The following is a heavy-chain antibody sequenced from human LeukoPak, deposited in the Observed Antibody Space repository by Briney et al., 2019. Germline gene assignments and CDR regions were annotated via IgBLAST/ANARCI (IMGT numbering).Heavy chain of an antibody. D-gene: IGHD3-22*01. Sequence: GGSLRLSCAASGFTFSSYSMNWVRQAPGKGLEWVSYISSSSSTIYYADSVKGRFTISRDNAKNSLYLQMNSLRAEDTAVYYCATYYYDSSGYDSVDYWGQGTLVTVSS. J-gene: IGHJ4*02. CDR2: ISSSSSTI. V-gene: IGHV3-48*04. CDR3: ATYYYDSSGYDSVDY. CDR1: GFTFSSYS.